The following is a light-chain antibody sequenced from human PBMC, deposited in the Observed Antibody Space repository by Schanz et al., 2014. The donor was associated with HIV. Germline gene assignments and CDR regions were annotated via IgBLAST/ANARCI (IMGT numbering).Light chain of an antibody. V-gene: IGLV6-57*04. CDR1: SGAIASTY. Sequence: NFMLTQPHSVSESPGKTVTISCTRSSGAIASTYVQWYQQRPGSAPTTLIFESNQRPSGVPDRFSGSILGNKAALTITGAQADDESDYYCVVYVGNGIRVFGGGTKLTVL. CDR3: VVYVGNGIRV. CDR2: ESN. J-gene: IGLJ3*02.